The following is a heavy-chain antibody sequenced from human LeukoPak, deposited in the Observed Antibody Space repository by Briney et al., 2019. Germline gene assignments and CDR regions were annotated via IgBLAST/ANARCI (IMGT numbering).Heavy chain of an antibody. Sequence: PGGSLRLSCAASGFTFSSYGMSWVRQAPGKGLEWVSAISGSGGSTYYADSVKGRFTISRDNSKNTLYLQMNSLRAEDTAVYYCAGELTYYDILNEKALDIWGQGTMVTVSS. V-gene: IGHV3-23*01. CDR3: AGELTYYDILNEKALDI. CDR1: GFTFSSYG. J-gene: IGHJ3*02. CDR2: ISGSGGST. D-gene: IGHD3-9*01.